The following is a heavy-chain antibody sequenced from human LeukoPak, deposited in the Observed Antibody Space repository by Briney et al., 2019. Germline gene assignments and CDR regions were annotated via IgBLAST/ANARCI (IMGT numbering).Heavy chain of an antibody. Sequence: EASVKVSCTASGGTFSSYAISWVRQAPGQGLEWMGGIIPIFGTANYAQKFQGRVTITADESTSTAYMELSSLRSEDTAVYYCAGLGYCSSTSCSRYCSGGSCYSGFLDYWGQGTLVTVSS. J-gene: IGHJ4*02. CDR1: GGTFSSYA. D-gene: IGHD2-15*01. CDR3: AGLGYCSSTSCSRYCSGGSCYSGFLDY. CDR2: IIPIFGTA. V-gene: IGHV1-69*13.